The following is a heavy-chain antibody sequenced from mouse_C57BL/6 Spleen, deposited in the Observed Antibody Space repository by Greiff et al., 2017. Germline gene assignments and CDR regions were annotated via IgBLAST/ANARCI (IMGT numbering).Heavy chain of an antibody. CDR1: GYSITSGYY. CDR3: ASDAGSGAMDY. D-gene: IGHD4-1*01. CDR2: ISYDGSN. Sequence: EVKLQESGPGLVKPSQSLSLTCSVTGYSITSGYYWNWIRQFPGNKLEWMGYISYDGSNNYNPSLKNRISITRDTSKNQFFLKLNSVTTEDTATYYCASDAGSGAMDYWGQGTSVTVSS. V-gene: IGHV3-6*01. J-gene: IGHJ4*01.